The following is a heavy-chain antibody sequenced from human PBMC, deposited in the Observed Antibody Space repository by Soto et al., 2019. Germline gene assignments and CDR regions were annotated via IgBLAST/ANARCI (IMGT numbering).Heavy chain of an antibody. CDR2: IKQDGSEK. J-gene: IGHJ1*01. CDR3: ARLVRCSSTSCYPSYFQH. CDR1: GFTFSSYW. V-gene: IGHV3-7*01. Sequence: PGGSLRLSCAASGFTFSSYWMSWVRQAPGKGLEWVANIKQDGSEKYYVDSVKGRFTISRDNAKNSLYLQMNSLRAEDTAVYYCARLVRCSSTSCYPSYFQHWGQGTRVTVSS. D-gene: IGHD2-2*01.